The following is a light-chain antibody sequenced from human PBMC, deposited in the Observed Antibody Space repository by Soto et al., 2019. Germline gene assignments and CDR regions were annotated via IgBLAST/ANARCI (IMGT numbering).Light chain of an antibody. V-gene: IGKV1-6*01. CDR3: LQDYSFLT. CDR2: AAS. Sequence: AIQMTQSPASLSASVGDRVTITCRASHYIRNDLAWYQQKPGKAPKLLIYAASTLQSGDPSRFSGSGSGTDFTLTISSLQPEDFATYYCLQDYSFLTFGPGTKVDF. J-gene: IGKJ3*01. CDR1: HYIRND.